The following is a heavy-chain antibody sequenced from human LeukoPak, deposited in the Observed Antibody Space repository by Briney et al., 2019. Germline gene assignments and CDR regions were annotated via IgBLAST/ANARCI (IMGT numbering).Heavy chain of an antibody. J-gene: IGHJ6*03. D-gene: IGHD5-18*01. Sequence: GGSLRLSCAASGFTFSSYSMNWVRQAPGKGLEWVSSISSTSSYIYYAASVKGRFTISRDNAKSSLYLQMNSLRAEDTAVYYCAKASYGSRNPYYYYYMDVWGKGTTVTVSS. V-gene: IGHV3-21*04. CDR2: ISSTSSYI. CDR1: GFTFSSYS. CDR3: AKASYGSRNPYYYYYMDV.